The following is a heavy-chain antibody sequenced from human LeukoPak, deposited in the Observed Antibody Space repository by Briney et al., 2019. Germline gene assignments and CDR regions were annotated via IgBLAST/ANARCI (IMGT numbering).Heavy chain of an antibody. CDR3: AKDRTYCSSISCAWHDY. Sequence: PGGSLRLSCAASGFTFSSYWMHWVRQAPGKGLVWVSRINSDGSSTSYADSVKGRFTISRDNAKNTLYLQMNSLRAEDTAVYYCAKDRTYCSSISCAWHDYWGQGTLVTVSS. V-gene: IGHV3-74*01. CDR2: INSDGSST. CDR1: GFTFSSYW. J-gene: IGHJ4*02. D-gene: IGHD2-2*01.